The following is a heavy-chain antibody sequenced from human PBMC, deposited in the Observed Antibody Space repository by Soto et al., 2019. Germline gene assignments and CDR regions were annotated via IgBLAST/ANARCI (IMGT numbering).Heavy chain of an antibody. CDR2: ISESGVST. CDR1: GFTFSNYA. D-gene: IGHD3-10*01. J-gene: IGHJ4*02. Sequence: EVQLLESGGGLVQPGGSLRLSCAASGFTFSNYAMSWVRQAPGKGLEWVSGISESGVSTYYADSVKGRFTISRDNSKSTLYVQMNSLSADDTAVYYCAKSFLGSYHGSGGFNCGGQGALVTVSS. CDR3: AKSFLGSYHGSGGFNC. V-gene: IGHV3-23*01.